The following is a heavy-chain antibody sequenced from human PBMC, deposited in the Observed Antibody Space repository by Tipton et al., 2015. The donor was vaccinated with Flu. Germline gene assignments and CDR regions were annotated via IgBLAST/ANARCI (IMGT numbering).Heavy chain of an antibody. J-gene: IGHJ4*02. V-gene: IGHV3-9*01. CDR2: ISWNRDNI. Sequence: SLRLSCAASGFAFDDYAMHWVRQAPGKGLEWVSGISWNRDNIGYADSVKGRFTISRDNAKNSLYLQMNSLRTEDTAFYYCAKGYYDSSGYNRPLHSWGQGTLVTVSS. CDR3: AKGYYDSSGYNRPLHS. CDR1: GFAFDDYA. D-gene: IGHD3-22*01.